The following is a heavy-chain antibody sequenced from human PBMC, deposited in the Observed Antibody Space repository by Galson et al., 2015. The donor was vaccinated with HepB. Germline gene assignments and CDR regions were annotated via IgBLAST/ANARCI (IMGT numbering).Heavy chain of an antibody. CDR1: GFTFSSYA. CDR3: AKTGPFGYCSGGSCRYFDY. CDR2: ISGSGGST. D-gene: IGHD2-15*01. J-gene: IGHJ4*02. Sequence: SLRLSCAASGFTFSSYAMSWVRQAPGKGLEWVSAISGSGGSTYYADSVKGRFTISRDNSKNTLYLQMNSLRAEDTAVYYCAKTGPFGYCSGGSCRYFDYWGQGTLVTVSS. V-gene: IGHV3-23*01.